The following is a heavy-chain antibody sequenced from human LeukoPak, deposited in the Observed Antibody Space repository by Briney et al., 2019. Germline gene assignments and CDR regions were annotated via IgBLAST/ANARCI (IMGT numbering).Heavy chain of an antibody. CDR1: GFTVTDHW. J-gene: IGHJ4*02. CDR2: IHPAVSDT. D-gene: IGHD2-21*02. Sequence: GESLKISCKGSGFTVTDHWIAWVRQLPGKGLAWVGIIHPAVSDTPKSPSFQGQVVISVDRSISTAYLQWNSLKASETAMYYCAASPPHCGADCPVDYWDQGTLITVSS. V-gene: IGHV5-51*01. CDR3: AASPPHCGADCPVDY.